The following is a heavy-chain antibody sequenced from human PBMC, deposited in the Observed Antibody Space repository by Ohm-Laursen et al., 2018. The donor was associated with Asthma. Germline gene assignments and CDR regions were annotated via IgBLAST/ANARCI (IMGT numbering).Heavy chain of an antibody. Sequence: SLRLSCAASGIPFSSYGMHWVRQAPGKGLEWVAVISLDGSNKYYSDSVKGRFTISRDNSKNTLFLQMNSLRAEDTAVYYCANSHSGRFLPDHLGQGALVTVSS. D-gene: IGHD3-10*01. CDR2: ISLDGSNK. V-gene: IGHV3-30*18. J-gene: IGHJ4*02. CDR1: GIPFSSYG. CDR3: ANSHSGRFLPDH.